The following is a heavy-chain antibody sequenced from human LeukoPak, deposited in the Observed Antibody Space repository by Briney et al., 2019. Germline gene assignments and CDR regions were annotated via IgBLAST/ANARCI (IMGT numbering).Heavy chain of an antibody. CDR3: AKDVGSGSFYRPFDY. D-gene: IGHD3-10*01. CDR1: GFTFSNAW. V-gene: IGHV3-30*18. CDR2: MSYDGSNK. J-gene: IGHJ4*02. Sequence: GGSLRLSCEASGFTFSNAWMSWVRQAPGKGLEWVAVMSYDGSNKYYVDSVKGRFTISRDNSNNTLYLQMNSLRAEDTAVYYCAKDVGSGSFYRPFDYWGQGTLVTVSS.